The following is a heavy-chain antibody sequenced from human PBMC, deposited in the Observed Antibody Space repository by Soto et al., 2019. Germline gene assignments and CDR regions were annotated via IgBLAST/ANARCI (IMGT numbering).Heavy chain of an antibody. CDR2: ISSSSSTI. V-gene: IGHV3-48*02. CDR1: GFTFSSYS. J-gene: IGHJ4*02. CDR3: ARDPLGYCSSTSCD. D-gene: IGHD2-2*01. Sequence: GGSLRLSCAASGFTFSSYSMNWVRQAPGKGLEWVSYISSSSSTIYYADSVKGRFTISRDNAKNSLYLQMNSLRDEDTAVYYCARDPLGYCSSTSCDWGQGTLVTVSS.